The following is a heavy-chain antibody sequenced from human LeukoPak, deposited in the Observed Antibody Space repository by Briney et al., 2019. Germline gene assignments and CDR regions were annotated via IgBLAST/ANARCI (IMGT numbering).Heavy chain of an antibody. CDR1: GYTFTSYG. CDR3: ASGIVATTLLGY. D-gene: IGHD5-12*01. CDR2: ISAYNGNT. J-gene: IGHJ4*02. Sequence: ASVKVSCKASGYTFTSYGISWVRQAPGQGLEWMGWISAYNGNTNYAQKLQGRVTMTTDTSTSTAYMELRSLRSDDKGVYYCASGIVATTLLGYWGQGTLVTVSS. V-gene: IGHV1-18*01.